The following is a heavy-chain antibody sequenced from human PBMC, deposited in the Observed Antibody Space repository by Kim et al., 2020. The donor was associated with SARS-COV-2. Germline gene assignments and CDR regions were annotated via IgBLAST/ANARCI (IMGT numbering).Heavy chain of an antibody. V-gene: IGHV3-15*01. Sequence: YAVPVKGRFTISRDDSKNTLYRQMNSLKTEETAVYYCTTDLVGATDGGDYWGQGTLVTVSS. J-gene: IGHJ4*02. D-gene: IGHD1-26*01. CDR3: TTDLVGATDGGDY.